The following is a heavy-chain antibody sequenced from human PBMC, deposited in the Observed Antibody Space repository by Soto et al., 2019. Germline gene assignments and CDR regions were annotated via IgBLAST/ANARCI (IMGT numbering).Heavy chain of an antibody. V-gene: IGHV1-2*02. D-gene: IGHD3-22*01. CDR1: GYTFTGYY. Sequence: ASVKVSCKASGYTFTGYYMHWVRQAPGQGLEWMGWINPNSGGTNYAQKFQGRVTMTRDTSISTAYMELSRLRSDDTAVYYCARGHSYYYDSSGYGVDYWGQGTLVTVSS. CDR3: ARGHSYYYDSSGYGVDY. J-gene: IGHJ4*02. CDR2: INPNSGGT.